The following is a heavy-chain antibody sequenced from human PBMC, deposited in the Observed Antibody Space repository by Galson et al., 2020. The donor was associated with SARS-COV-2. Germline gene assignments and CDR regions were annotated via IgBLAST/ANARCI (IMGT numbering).Heavy chain of an antibody. Sequence: GGSLRLSCAASGFTFSDHYIDWVRQAPGKGLEWVGPTRNTAYSYTTEYAASVKGRFTISRDDSKNSVHLQMNSLRTEDTAVYYCAKSLTSAPLDSWGQGTLVTVSS. V-gene: IGHV3-72*01. D-gene: IGHD7-27*01. CDR2: TRNTAYSYTT. J-gene: IGHJ4*02. CDR1: GFTFSDHY. CDR3: AKSLTSAPLDS.